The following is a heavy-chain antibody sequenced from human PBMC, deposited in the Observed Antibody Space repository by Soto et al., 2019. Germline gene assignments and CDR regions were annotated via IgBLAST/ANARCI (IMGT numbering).Heavy chain of an antibody. CDR1: GYTFTGYY. V-gene: IGHV1-2*02. CDR2: INPNSGGT. D-gene: IGHD1-20*01. J-gene: IGHJ6*02. Sequence: ASVKVSCKASGYTFTGYYMHWVRQAPGQGLEWMGWINPNSGGTNYAQKFQGRVTMTRDTSISTAYMELSRLRSDDTAVYYCARGASRYNWNRDADYYYGMDVWGRGTTVTVSS. CDR3: ARGASRYNWNRDADYYYGMDV.